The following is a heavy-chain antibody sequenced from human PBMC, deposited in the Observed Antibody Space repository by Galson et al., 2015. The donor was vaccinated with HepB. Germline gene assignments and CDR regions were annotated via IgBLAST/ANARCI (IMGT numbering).Heavy chain of an antibody. CDR3: ARDFSYKAFDP. Sequence: SVKVSCKASGYSFGVYWLHWVRQAPGQDLESMGWISPDSSVTNYAQKFQGRVNMTRDMSITTVYMELSRLESDDTAVYYCARDFSYKAFDPWGQGTLVTVSS. V-gene: IGHV1-2*02. CDR1: GYSFGVYW. D-gene: IGHD3-10*01. J-gene: IGHJ5*02. CDR2: ISPDSSVT.